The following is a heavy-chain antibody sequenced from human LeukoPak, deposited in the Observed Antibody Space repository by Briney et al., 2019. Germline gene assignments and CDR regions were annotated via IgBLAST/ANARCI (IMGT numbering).Heavy chain of an antibody. CDR3: ARDQGITMVRGVIERRGGPDY. V-gene: IGHV3-7*01. Sequence: GGSLRLSCAASGFTFSTYWMSWVRQAPGKGLEWVANIKEDGSEKYYGDSVKGRFTISRDNAKNSLYLQMNSLRAEDTAVYYCARDQGITMVRGVIERRGGPDYWGQGTLVTVSS. J-gene: IGHJ4*02. CDR2: IKEDGSEK. CDR1: GFTFSTYW. D-gene: IGHD3-10*01.